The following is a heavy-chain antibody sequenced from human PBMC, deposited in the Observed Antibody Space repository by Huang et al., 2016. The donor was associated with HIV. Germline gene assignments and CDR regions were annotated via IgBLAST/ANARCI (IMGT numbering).Heavy chain of an antibody. Sequence: QVHLVQSGAEVKKPGSSVKVSCKASGNSFTSLPINWVRQAPGQGLEGGGGLVPMLGSATYAQKFRGRVTIAADESTSTSYMELSSLRSDDTAVYYCATSTPMLGESGGWSGKVVITENVPYVDWGQGTLVTVSS. D-gene: IGHD3-22*01. CDR2: LVPMLGSA. CDR1: GNSFTSLP. J-gene: IGHJ4*02. CDR3: ATSTPMLGESGGWSGKVVITENVPYVD. V-gene: IGHV1-69*01.